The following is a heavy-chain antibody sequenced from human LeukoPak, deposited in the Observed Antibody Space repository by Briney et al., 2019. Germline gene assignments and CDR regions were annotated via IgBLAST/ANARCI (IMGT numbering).Heavy chain of an antibody. J-gene: IGHJ4*02. CDR1: GYNFNSYG. CDR3: ARGRPSDY. CDR2: ISAYNGDT. Sequence: ASVKVSCKASGYNFNSYGIGWVRQAPRQGLEWMGWISAYNGDTNYAHNLQGRVTMTTDTSTSTAYMELRSLRSDDTAVYYCARGRPSDYWGQGTLVTVSS. V-gene: IGHV1-18*01.